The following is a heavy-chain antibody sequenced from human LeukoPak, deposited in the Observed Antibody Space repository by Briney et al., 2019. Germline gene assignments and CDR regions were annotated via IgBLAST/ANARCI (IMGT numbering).Heavy chain of an antibody. Sequence: GGSLKISCKGSGYSFTSYWIGWVRQMPGKGLEWMGIIYPGDSDTRYTPSFQGQVTISADKSISTAYLQWSSLKASDTAMYYCARTYDSDAFDIWGQGTMVTVSS. CDR1: GYSFTSYW. V-gene: IGHV5-51*01. CDR2: IYPGDSDT. J-gene: IGHJ3*02. CDR3: ARTYDSDAFDI. D-gene: IGHD3-3*01.